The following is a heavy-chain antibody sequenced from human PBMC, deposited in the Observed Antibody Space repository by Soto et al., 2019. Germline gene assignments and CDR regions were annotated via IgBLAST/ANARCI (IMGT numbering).Heavy chain of an antibody. CDR2: IIPIFGTA. CDR3: AYARFLEDNWFDP. D-gene: IGHD3-3*01. V-gene: IGHV1-69*06. Sequence: KVSCKASGGTFSSYAISWVRQAPGQGLEWMGGIIPIFGTANYAQKFQGRVTITADKSTSTAYMELSSLRSEDTAVYYCAYARFLEDNWFDPWGQGTLVTVSS. J-gene: IGHJ5*02. CDR1: GGTFSSYA.